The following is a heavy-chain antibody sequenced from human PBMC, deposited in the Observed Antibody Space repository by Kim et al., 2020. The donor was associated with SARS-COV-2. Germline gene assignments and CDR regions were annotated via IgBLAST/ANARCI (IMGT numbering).Heavy chain of an antibody. CDR1: GFTFSSYA. V-gene: IGHV3-23*01. CDR3: AKDPWVGYYDSSGYLKYFDY. CDR2: ISGSGGST. D-gene: IGHD3-22*01. Sequence: GGSLRLSCAASGFTFSSYAMSWVRQAPGKGLEWVSAISGSGGSTYYADSVKGRFTISRDNSKNTLYLQMNSLRAEDTAVYYCAKDPWVGYYDSSGYLKYFDYWGQGTLVTVSS. J-gene: IGHJ4*02.